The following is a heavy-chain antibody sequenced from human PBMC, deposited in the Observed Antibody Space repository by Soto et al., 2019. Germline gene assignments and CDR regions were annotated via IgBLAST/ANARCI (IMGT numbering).Heavy chain of an antibody. CDR3: ARLKWQPLYYFDY. Sequence: SETLSLTCTVSGGSISSYYWSWIRQPPGKGLEWIGYIYYSGSTNYNPSLKSRVTISVDTSKNQFSLKLSSVTAADTAVYYCARLKWQPLYYFDYWGQGTLVT. J-gene: IGHJ4*02. V-gene: IGHV4-59*08. D-gene: IGHD2-8*01. CDR2: IYYSGST. CDR1: GGSISSYY.